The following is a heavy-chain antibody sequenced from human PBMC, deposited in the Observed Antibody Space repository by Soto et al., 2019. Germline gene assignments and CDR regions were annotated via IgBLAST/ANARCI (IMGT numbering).Heavy chain of an antibody. CDR2: VYYSGST. J-gene: IGHJ4*02. CDR1: GGSISTYY. D-gene: IGHD6-19*01. Sequence: QVQLQESGPGLVKPSETLSLTCTVSGGSISTYYWSWIRQSPGKGLEWIGYVYYSGSTDYNPSLTSRVTMSVDTSKNQFSLNLSSVTAADTAVYYCARHFRAVASFDYWGQGTLVTVSS. V-gene: IGHV4-59*08. CDR3: ARHFRAVASFDY.